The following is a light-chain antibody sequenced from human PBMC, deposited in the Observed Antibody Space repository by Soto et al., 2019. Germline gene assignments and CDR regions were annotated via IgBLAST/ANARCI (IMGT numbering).Light chain of an antibody. CDR1: QSISVW. Sequence: DIQMTQSPSTLSVSIGDRVTITCRASQSISVWLAWYQQKPGKAPKLLIYKASSLESGVPSRFSGSGSGTEFTLTISSLQPDDFATYYCQQYNWTFGQGTKVDIK. V-gene: IGKV1-5*03. J-gene: IGKJ1*01. CDR3: QQYNWT. CDR2: KAS.